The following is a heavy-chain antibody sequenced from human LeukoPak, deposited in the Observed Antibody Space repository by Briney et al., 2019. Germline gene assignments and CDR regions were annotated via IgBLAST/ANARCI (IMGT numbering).Heavy chain of an antibody. D-gene: IGHD3-10*01. Sequence: GGSLRLSCAASGFTFRVHWMTWVRQAPGEGLEGVATIQPDGSDQYYVDSLRGRLTISRDNTKNSLYLQMNSLRAEETAVYFCARGGKRMKEFWGQGTLVTVSS. V-gene: IGHV3-7*01. CDR2: IQPDGSDQ. CDR3: ARGGKRMKEF. J-gene: IGHJ4*02. CDR1: GFTFRVHW.